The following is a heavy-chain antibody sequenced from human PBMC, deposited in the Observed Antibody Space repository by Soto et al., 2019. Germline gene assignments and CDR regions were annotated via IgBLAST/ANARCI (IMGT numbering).Heavy chain of an antibody. Sequence: GGSLRLSCAASGFTFSSYAMSWVRQAPGKGLEWVSAISGSGGSTYYADSVKGRFTISRDNSKNTLYLQMNSLRAEDTAVYYCANGEYSSSPISYYYYGMDVWGQGTTVTVSS. CDR1: GFTFSSYA. V-gene: IGHV3-23*01. D-gene: IGHD6-6*01. CDR2: ISGSGGST. J-gene: IGHJ6*02. CDR3: ANGEYSSSPISYYYYGMDV.